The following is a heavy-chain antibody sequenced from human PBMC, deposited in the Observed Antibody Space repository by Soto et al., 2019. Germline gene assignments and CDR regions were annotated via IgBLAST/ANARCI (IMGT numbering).Heavy chain of an antibody. CDR3: ARSNRYYYDSSGYYTF. V-gene: IGHV3-30-3*01. CDR2: ISYDGSNK. J-gene: IGHJ4*02. Sequence: GESLKISCAASGFTFSSYAMHWVRQAPGKGLEWVAVISYDGSNKYYADSVKGRFTISRDNSKNTLYLQMNSLRAEDTAVYYCARSNRYYYDSSGYYTFWGQGTLVTVSS. CDR1: GFTFSSYA. D-gene: IGHD3-22*01.